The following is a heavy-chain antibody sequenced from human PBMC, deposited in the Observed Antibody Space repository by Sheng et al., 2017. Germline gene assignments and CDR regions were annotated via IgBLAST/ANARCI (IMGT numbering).Heavy chain of an antibody. CDR2: IWYDGSNK. CDR3: ARDPLDDYGDSFDY. Sequence: QVQLVESGGGVVQPGRSLRLSCAASGFTFSSYGMHWVRQAPGKGLEWVAVIWYDGSNKYYADSVKGRFTISRDNSKNTLYLQMNSLRAEDTAVYYCARDPLDDYGDSFDYWGQGTLVTVSS. D-gene: IGHD4-17*01. J-gene: IGHJ4*02. V-gene: IGHV3-33*01. CDR1: GFTFSSYG.